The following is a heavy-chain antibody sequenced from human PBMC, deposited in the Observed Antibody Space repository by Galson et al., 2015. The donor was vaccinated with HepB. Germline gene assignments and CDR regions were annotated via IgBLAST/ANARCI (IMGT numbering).Heavy chain of an antibody. CDR1: GGSISSYY. J-gene: IGHJ4*02. Sequence: ETLSLTCTVSGGSISSYYWSWIRQPPGRGLEWIGYIYYSGSTNYNPSLKSRVTISVDTSKNQFSLKLSSVTAADTAVYYCARVSERFRRYYFDYWGQGTLVTVSS. CDR3: ARVSERFRRYYFDY. D-gene: IGHD1-14*01. V-gene: IGHV4-59*01. CDR2: IYYSGST.